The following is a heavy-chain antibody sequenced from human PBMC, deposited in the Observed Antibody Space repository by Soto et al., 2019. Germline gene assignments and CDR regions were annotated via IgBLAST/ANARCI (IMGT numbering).Heavy chain of an antibody. CDR1: GFTFSSYG. D-gene: IGHD2-8*01. Sequence: QVQLVESGGGVVQPGRSLRLSCAASGFTFSSYGMHWVRQAPGKGLEWVAVISYDGSNKYYADSVKGRFTISRDNSKNTLYLQMNSLRAEDTAVYYCAKDNRCMLCHDYYYVMDVWGQGTTVTVSS. J-gene: IGHJ6*02. CDR2: ISYDGSNK. CDR3: AKDNRCMLCHDYYYVMDV. V-gene: IGHV3-30*18.